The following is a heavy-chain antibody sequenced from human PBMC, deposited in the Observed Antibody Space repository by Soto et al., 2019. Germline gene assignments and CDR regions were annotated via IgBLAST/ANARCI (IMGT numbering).Heavy chain of an antibody. CDR2: IYYSGST. CDR1: GGSISSSSYY. V-gene: IGHV4-39*01. CDR3: ASARGRRWFGELLYHKGFDP. Sequence: PSETLSLTCTVSGGSISSSSYYWGWIRQPPGKGLEWIGSIYYSGSTYYNPSLKIRVTISVITSKKQFPLKLSSVHAEGTAGYYCASARGRRWFGELLYHKGFDPWGQGTLVTVS. J-gene: IGHJ5*02. D-gene: IGHD3-10*01.